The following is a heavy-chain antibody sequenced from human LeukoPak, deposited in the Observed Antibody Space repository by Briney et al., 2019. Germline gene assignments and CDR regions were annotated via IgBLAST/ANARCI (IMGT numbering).Heavy chain of an antibody. CDR1: GFTFSYHW. V-gene: IGHV3-7*01. J-gene: IGHJ6*02. CDR2: IKNDGAVK. CDR3: ARDGPRTRFGTYYYGMDV. D-gene: IGHD3-16*01. Sequence: GGSLRLSCAASGFTFSYHWMTWVRQAPGKGLEWVANIKNDGAVKNYVDSVKGRFTISRDNAKNSLYLQMNSLRAEDTAVYYCARDGPRTRFGTYYYGMDVWGQGTTVTVSS.